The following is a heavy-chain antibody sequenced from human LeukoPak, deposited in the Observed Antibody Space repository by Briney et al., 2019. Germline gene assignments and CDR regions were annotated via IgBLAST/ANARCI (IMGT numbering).Heavy chain of an antibody. CDR3: ARGKWRLPFDH. J-gene: IGHJ4*02. CDR2: IWYDGSNK. CDR1: GFTFSNYG. Sequence: GGSLRLSCAASGFTFSNYGLHWVRQAPGKGLEWVAIIWYDGSNKYYGDSVRGRFTISRDNSNNTLYLQMNSLRAEDTAVYYCARGKWRLPFDHWGQGTLVAVS. V-gene: IGHV3-33*01. D-gene: IGHD3-22*01.